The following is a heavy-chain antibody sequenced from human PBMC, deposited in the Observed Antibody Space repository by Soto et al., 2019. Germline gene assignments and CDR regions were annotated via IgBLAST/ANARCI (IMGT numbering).Heavy chain of an antibody. CDR1: GFTFSSYA. V-gene: IGHV3-23*01. CDR2: ISGSGGST. J-gene: IGHJ4*02. D-gene: IGHD3-3*01. CDR3: AKDRDYDFWSGYPGTSLLWY. Sequence: EVQLLESGGGLVQPGGSLRLSCAASGFTFSSYAMSWVPQAPGKGLGWVSAISGSGGSTYYADSVKGRFTISRDNSKNTLYLQMNSLRAEDTAVYYCAKDRDYDFWSGYPGTSLLWYWGQGTLVTVSS.